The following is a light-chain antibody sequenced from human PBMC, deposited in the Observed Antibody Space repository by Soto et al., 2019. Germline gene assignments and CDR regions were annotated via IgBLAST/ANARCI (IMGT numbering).Light chain of an antibody. Sequence: QSALTQPPSASGSLGQSVTISCTGTSSDVGGYNYVSWHQQHPGKAPKLMIYEVTKRPSGVPDRFSGSKSGNTASLTVSGLQAEDEAEYYCSSFAGGGNPVLFGGGTKLTVL. V-gene: IGLV2-8*01. CDR3: SSFAGGGNPVL. J-gene: IGLJ2*01. CDR1: SSDVGGYNY. CDR2: EVT.